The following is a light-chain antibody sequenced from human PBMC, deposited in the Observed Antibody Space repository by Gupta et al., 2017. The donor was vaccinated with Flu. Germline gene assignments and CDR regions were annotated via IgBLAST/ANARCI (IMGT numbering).Light chain of an antibody. CDR3: CSYAGSYTFV. J-gene: IGLJ2*01. CDR1: GRDVGGYNY. Sequence: QSALTQPRSVSGSPGQSVTISCTGTGRDVGGYNYVSWYRQHPGEAPKLILSDVSKRPAGVPGRFSGSKSGNTASLTISGLQVDDEADYYCCSYAGSYTFVFGGGTKLTVL. V-gene: IGLV2-11*01. CDR2: DVS.